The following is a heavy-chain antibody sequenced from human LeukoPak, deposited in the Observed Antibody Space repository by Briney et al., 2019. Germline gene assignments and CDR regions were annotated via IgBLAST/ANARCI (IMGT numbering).Heavy chain of an antibody. J-gene: IGHJ6*02. CDR2: ISYDGSNK. CDR3: AKAPLSIDYYYGMDV. D-gene: IGHD2/OR15-2a*01. CDR1: GFTFSSYG. V-gene: IGHV3-30*18. Sequence: QPGGSLRLSCAASGFTFSSYGMHWVRQAPGKGLEWVAVISYDGSNKYYADSVKGRFTISRDNSKNTLYLQMNSLRAKDTAVYYCAKAPLSIDYYYGMDVWGQGPTVTVSS.